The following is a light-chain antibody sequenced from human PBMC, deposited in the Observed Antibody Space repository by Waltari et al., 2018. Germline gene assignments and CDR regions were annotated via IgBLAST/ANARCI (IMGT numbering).Light chain of an antibody. CDR1: SLSRSY. V-gene: IGLV3-19*01. J-gene: IGLJ3*02. Sequence: SSELTQDPALSVALGQTVRITCQGDSLSRSYASWYQQKPGQAPILVIYDKNNRPSGIPDRFSGSSSGNTASLTISGTQAEDEADYYCNSRNSSGNHWVFGGGTKLTVL. CDR2: DKN. CDR3: NSRNSSGNHWV.